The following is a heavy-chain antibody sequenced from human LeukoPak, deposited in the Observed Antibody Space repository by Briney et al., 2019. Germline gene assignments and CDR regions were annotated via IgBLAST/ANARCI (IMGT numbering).Heavy chain of an antibody. CDR1: GGSISSYY. D-gene: IGHD4/OR15-4a*01. Sequence: SETLSLTCTVSGGSISSYYWSWIGQPPGKGLEWIAYIYYSGSTNFNPSLKSRGTISIDTSKNQFSLKLSSVTAADTAMYYCARAPDYRWFDPSGQGTLVTVSS. CDR3: ARAPDYRWFDP. CDR2: IYYSGST. V-gene: IGHV4-59*01. J-gene: IGHJ5*02.